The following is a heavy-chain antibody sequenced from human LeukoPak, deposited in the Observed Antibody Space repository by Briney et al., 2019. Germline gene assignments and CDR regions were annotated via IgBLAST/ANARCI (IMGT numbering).Heavy chain of an antibody. Sequence: GGSLRLSCAASGFTFSNAWMSWVRQAPGKGLEWVGRIKSTTDGGTTDYAAPVKGRFTISRDDSKNTLHLQMNSLKTEETAVYYCTTARPGSSSWLDYWGQGTLVTVSS. CDR1: GFTFSNAW. D-gene: IGHD6-13*01. CDR2: IKSTTDGGTT. CDR3: TTARPGSSSWLDY. J-gene: IGHJ4*02. V-gene: IGHV3-15*01.